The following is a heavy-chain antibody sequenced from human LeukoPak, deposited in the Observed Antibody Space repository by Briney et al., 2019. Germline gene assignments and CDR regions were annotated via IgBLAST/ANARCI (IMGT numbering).Heavy chain of an antibody. CDR2: ISPYNGSP. CDR3: ARVVAAAPVHYGMDV. D-gene: IGHD2-2*01. V-gene: IGHV1-18*01. J-gene: IGHJ6*02. CDR1: GYTFTIYG. Sequence: GASVKVSCKASGYTFTIYGVSWVRQAPGQGLEWMGWISPYNGSPDYAQKLQGRVTMTTETSTSTAHLELRSLTSDDTAVYYCARVVAAAPVHYGMDVWGQGTTVTVSS.